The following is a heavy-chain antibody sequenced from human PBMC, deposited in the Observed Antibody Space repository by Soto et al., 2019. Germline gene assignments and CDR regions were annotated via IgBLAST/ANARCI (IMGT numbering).Heavy chain of an antibody. V-gene: IGHV4-34*01. Sequence: QVQLQQWGAGLLKPSETLSLTCAVYGGSFSGYYWSWIRQPPGKGLEWIGEINHSGSTNYNPSLKSRVTISVATSKNQFSLKLSSVTAADTAVYYCARAPCSGGSCYTTNFDYWGQGTLVTVSS. CDR1: GGSFSGYY. J-gene: IGHJ4*02. CDR3: ARAPCSGGSCYTTNFDY. D-gene: IGHD2-15*01. CDR2: INHSGST.